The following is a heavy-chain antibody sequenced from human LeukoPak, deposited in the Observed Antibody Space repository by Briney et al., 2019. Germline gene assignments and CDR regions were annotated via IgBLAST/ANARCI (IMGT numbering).Heavy chain of an antibody. CDR1: GFTFSSYA. Sequence: GGSLRLSCAASGFTFSSYAMHWVRQAPGKGLEWVAVISYDGSNKYYADSVKGRFTISRDNSKNTLCLQIDGLRAEDTAIYYCAKDRDDYGDFAFDYWGQGTLVTVSS. V-gene: IGHV3-30-3*01. CDR3: AKDRDDYGDFAFDY. CDR2: ISYDGSNK. D-gene: IGHD4-17*01. J-gene: IGHJ4*02.